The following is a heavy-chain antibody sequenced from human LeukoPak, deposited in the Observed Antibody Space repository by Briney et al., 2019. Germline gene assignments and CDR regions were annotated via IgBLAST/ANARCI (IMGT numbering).Heavy chain of an antibody. J-gene: IGHJ4*02. CDR3: ARDYDSSGYYPNPLDY. CDR1: GFTFSSYS. CDR2: ISGSSSYI. V-gene: IGHV3-21*01. Sequence: GGSLRLSCAASGFTFSSYSMNWVRQAPGKGLEWVSSISGSSSYIYYADSVKGRFTISRDNAKNSLYLQMNSLRAEDTAVYYCARDYDSSGYYPNPLDYWGQGTLVTVSS. D-gene: IGHD3-22*01.